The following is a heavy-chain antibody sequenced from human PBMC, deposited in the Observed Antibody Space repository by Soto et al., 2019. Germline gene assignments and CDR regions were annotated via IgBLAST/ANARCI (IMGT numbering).Heavy chain of an antibody. CDR1: GGSISSFY. Sequence: SETLSLTCTVSGGSISSFYWSWIRQSPGKGLEWIGYAYDSGSPNYNPSLQSRVTISVDTSKNQFSLKLSSVTAADTAVYFCARGVGAHVVHYYYGLDIWGQGTTVTVSS. V-gene: IGHV4-59*01. CDR2: AYDSGSP. J-gene: IGHJ6*02. D-gene: IGHD1-26*01. CDR3: ARGVGAHVVHYYYGLDI.